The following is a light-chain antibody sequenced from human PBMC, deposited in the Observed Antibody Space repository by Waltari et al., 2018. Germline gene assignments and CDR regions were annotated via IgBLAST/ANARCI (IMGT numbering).Light chain of an antibody. V-gene: IGKV2-30*02. CDR2: KVS. Sequence: DVVMTQSPLSLAVTLGQPASISCWSSQSLVQSDGSIFLNWFHQKPGQSPRHLIYKVSNRESGVPDRFSGSGSGTDFTLKISRVEAEDVGIYYCLQSSQWPYAFGQGTKLEIK. CDR3: LQSSQWPYA. CDR1: QSLVQSDGSIF. J-gene: IGKJ2*01.